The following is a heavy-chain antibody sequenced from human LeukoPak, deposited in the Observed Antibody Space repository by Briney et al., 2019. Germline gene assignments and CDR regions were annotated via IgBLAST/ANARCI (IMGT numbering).Heavy chain of an antibody. Sequence: PSETLSLTRTVSGGSISSYYWSWIRQPPGKGLEWIGYIYYSGSTNYNPSLKSRVTISVDTSKNQFSLKLSSVTAADTAVYYCARAGWGNAFDIWGQGTMVTVSS. CDR1: GGSISSYY. V-gene: IGHV4-59*01. CDR2: IYYSGST. J-gene: IGHJ3*02. CDR3: ARAGWGNAFDI. D-gene: IGHD7-27*01.